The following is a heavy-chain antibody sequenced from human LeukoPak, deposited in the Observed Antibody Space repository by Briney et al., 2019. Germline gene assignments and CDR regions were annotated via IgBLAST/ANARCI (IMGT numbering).Heavy chain of an antibody. CDR1: GFTFDDYA. D-gene: IGHD6-19*01. CDR3: AKGLIAVAGTGWDY. Sequence: GRSLRLSCAASGFTFDDYAMHWVRQAPGKGLEWVSGISWNSGSIGYADSVKGRFTISRDNAKNSLYLQMYSLRAEDTALYYCAKGLIAVAGTGWDYWGQGTLVTVSS. V-gene: IGHV3-9*01. J-gene: IGHJ4*02. CDR2: ISWNSGSI.